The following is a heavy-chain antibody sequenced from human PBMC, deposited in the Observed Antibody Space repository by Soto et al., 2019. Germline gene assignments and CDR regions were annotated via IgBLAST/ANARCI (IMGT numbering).Heavy chain of an antibody. V-gene: IGHV2-70*04. J-gene: IGHJ5*02. Sequence: ESGPTLVNPTQTLTLTCTVSGFSLSTSGMRVSWIRQPPGKALEWLARIDWDDDKLYSTSLKTRLTISKDTSKNQVVLTMTNMDPVDTATYYCARSIVAAGNRWFDPWGQGTLVTVSS. CDR2: IDWDDDK. CDR1: GFSLSTSGMR. D-gene: IGHD6-13*01. CDR3: ARSIVAAGNRWFDP.